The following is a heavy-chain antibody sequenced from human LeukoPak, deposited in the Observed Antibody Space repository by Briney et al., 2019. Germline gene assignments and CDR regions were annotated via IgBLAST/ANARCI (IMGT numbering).Heavy chain of an antibody. CDR1: GGSLSSYY. CDR3: ARVRGYYYDSSGYNAFDS. CDR2: IYYSGST. Sequence: SETLSLTCTVSGGSLSSYYWSWIRQPPGKGLEWIGYIYYSGSTNYNPSLKSRVTISVDTSKNQFSLKLSSVTAADTAVYYCARVRGYYYDSSGYNAFDSWGQGTMVTVSS. J-gene: IGHJ3*02. D-gene: IGHD3-22*01. V-gene: IGHV4-59*01.